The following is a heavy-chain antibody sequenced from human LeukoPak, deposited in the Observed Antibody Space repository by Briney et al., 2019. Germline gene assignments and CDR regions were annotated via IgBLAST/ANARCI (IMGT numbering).Heavy chain of an antibody. CDR1: GYTFTSYG. CDR2: ISAYNGNT. J-gene: IGHJ4*02. CDR3: ARQVDTSMALPDY. Sequence: ASVKVSCKASGYTFTSYGISWVRQAPGQGLEWMGWISAYNGNTNSAQKVQGRVTLTTETSTSKAYMELRSLRSDDTAVYYCARQVDTSMALPDYWGQGTLVTVSS. D-gene: IGHD5-18*01. V-gene: IGHV1-18*01.